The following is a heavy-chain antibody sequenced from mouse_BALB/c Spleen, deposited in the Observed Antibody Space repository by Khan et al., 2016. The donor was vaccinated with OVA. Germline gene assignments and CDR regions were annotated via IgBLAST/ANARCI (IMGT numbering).Heavy chain of an antibody. CDR2: INTHSGVP. CDR3: ARGWAAYDRNDGGAMEY. Sequence: VQLQESGPELKKPGETVRISCKASGYTFTTAGIQWVQKMPGKGLKWIGWINTHSGVPKYAEDFKGRFAFSLEISVNTAYLQITTLKNEDTATYFCARGWAAYDRNDGGAMEYWGQGTSVTVSA. J-gene: IGHJ4*01. CDR1: GYTFTTAG. V-gene: IGHV9-4*02. D-gene: IGHD2-14*01.